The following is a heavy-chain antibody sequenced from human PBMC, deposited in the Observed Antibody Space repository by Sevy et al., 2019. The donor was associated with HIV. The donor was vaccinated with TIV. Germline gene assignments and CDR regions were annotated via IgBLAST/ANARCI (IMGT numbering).Heavy chain of an antibody. V-gene: IGHV3-23*01. D-gene: IGHD3-10*01. CDR1: GFIFNSYA. CDR3: AKGYGSGSPPDY. J-gene: IGHJ4*02. Sequence: GGSLRLSCAASGFIFNSYAMSWVRQAPGKGLEWVSTISGSGGYTYYADSVKGRFTISRDNFKNTLDLQMNSLRADDTAVYYCAKGYGSGSPPDYWGQGTLVTVSS. CDR2: ISGSGGYT.